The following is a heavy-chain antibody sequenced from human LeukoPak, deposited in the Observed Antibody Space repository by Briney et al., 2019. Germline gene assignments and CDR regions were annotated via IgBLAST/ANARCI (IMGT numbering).Heavy chain of an antibody. CDR3: AREISGWYSTQRKDAFDI. V-gene: IGHV4-4*07. J-gene: IGHJ3*02. CDR1: GGSISSYY. CDR2: IYTSGST. Sequence: SETLSLTCTVSGGSISSYYWSWIRQPAGKGLEWIGRIYTSGSTNYNPSLKSRVTMSVDTSKNQFSLKLSSVTAAGTAVYYCAREISGWYSTQRKDAFDIWGQGTMVTVSS. D-gene: IGHD6-19*01.